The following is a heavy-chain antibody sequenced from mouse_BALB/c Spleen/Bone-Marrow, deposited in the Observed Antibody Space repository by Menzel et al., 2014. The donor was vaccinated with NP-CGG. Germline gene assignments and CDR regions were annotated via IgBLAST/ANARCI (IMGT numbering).Heavy chain of an antibody. V-gene: IGHV1S29*02. D-gene: IGHD2-2*01. CDR3: ARIYYGYEFTY. J-gene: IGHJ3*01. CDR1: GYTFTDYN. Sequence: VQLQQSGPELLKPGASVKISCKASGYTFTDYNMHWVKQSLGKSLEWIGYIYPYNGVTAYNQKFKSKATLTVDNSSSTAYMEFRSLTSEDSAVYYCARIYYGYEFTYWGQGTLVTVSA. CDR2: IYPYNGVT.